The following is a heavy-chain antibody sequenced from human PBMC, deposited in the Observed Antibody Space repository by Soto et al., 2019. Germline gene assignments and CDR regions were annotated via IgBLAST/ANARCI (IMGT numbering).Heavy chain of an antibody. D-gene: IGHD3-22*01. J-gene: IGHJ4*02. V-gene: IGHV4-61*01. Sequence: QVQLQESGPGLVKPSETLSLTCTVSGGSVSSGSYYWSWIRQPPGKGLEWIGYIYYSGSTNYNPSLKRRVTISVDTSKNQFSLKLSSVTAADTAVYYCARDSVSYYDSSGYSDYWGQGTLVTVSS. CDR2: IYYSGST. CDR1: GGSVSSGSYY. CDR3: ARDSVSYYDSSGYSDY.